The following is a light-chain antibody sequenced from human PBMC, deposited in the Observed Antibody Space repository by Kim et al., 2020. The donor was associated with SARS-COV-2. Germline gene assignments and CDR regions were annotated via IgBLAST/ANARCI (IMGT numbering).Light chain of an antibody. J-gene: IGLJ2*01. CDR1: SLKTYY. CDR3: DSWDSSGNHNVV. V-gene: IGLV3-19*02. CDR2: GKN. Sequence: SSELTQDPAVSVALGQTVRITCQGDSLKTYYATWYQQKPGQAPVRVIFGKNNRPSGIPHRFSGSNSGNTASLTITAAQAEDEADYYCDSWDSSGNHNVVFGGGTQLTVL.